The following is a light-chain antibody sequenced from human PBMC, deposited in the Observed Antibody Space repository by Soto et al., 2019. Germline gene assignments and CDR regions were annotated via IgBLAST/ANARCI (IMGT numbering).Light chain of an antibody. CDR1: SSDIGGYNY. CDR2: DVS. Sequence: QSALTQPASVSGSPGQSIAISCTGTSSDIGGYNYVSWYQQHPGKAPKLMIYDVSARPSGVSNRFSGSKSDNTASLTISGLQAEDEADDYCSSYTSSNTVVFGGGTKLTVL. CDR3: SSYTSSNTVV. J-gene: IGLJ2*01. V-gene: IGLV2-14*01.